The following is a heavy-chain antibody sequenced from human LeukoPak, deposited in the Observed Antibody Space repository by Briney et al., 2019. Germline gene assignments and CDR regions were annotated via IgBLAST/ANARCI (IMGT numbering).Heavy chain of an antibody. V-gene: IGHV3-21*01. CDR2: ISSSSSYI. CDR1: GFTFSSYS. J-gene: IGHJ4*02. D-gene: IGHD5-18*01. Sequence: PGGSLRLSCAASGFTFSSYSMNWVRQAPGKGLEWVSSISSSSSYIYYADSVKGRFTISRDNAKNSLYPQMNSLRAEDTAVYYCALSGYSYGYSSYWGQGTLVTVSS. CDR3: ALSGYSYGYSSY.